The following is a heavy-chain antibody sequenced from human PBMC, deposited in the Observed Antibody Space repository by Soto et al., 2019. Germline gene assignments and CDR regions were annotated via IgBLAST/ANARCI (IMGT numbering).Heavy chain of an antibody. CDR2: INPNSGGT. J-gene: IGHJ4*02. V-gene: IGHV1-2*04. CDR3: ARDLEGYDSSGYDY. CDR1: GYTFTGYY. Sequence: ASVKVSCKASGYTFTGYYMHWVRQAPGQGLEGMGWINPNSGGTNYAQKFQGWVTMTRDTSISTAYIELSRLRSDDTAVYYCARDLEGYDSSGYDYWGQGTLVTVSS. D-gene: IGHD3-22*01.